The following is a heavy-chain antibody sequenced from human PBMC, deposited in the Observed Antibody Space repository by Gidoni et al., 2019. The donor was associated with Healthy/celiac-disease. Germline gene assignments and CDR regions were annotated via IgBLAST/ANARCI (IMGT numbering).Heavy chain of an antibody. D-gene: IGHD3-10*01. Sequence: QLQLQDYGSGLVKPSPTLSLTCAVSGGSISSGGYSWRWIRQPPGKGLEWIGYIYHSGSTYYNPSLKSRVTISVDRSKNQFSLKLSSVTAADTAVYYCARYITALDYWGQGTLVTVSS. J-gene: IGHJ4*02. V-gene: IGHV4-30-2*01. CDR2: IYHSGST. CDR1: GGSISSGGYS. CDR3: ARYITALDY.